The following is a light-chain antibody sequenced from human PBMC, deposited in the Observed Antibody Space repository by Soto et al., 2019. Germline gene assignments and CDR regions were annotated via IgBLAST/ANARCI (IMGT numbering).Light chain of an antibody. CDR1: QSVKSSY. Sequence: EIVMSEAPRTRSLCPCGWAPPSWKASQSVKSSYLAWYQQKPGQAPRLLVFGTSNRATGIPDRFRGGGSGTDFTLTISSLEPEDFAVYYCQQYASSPGTFGQGTKVDI. CDR3: QQYASSPGT. CDR2: GTS. V-gene: IGKV3-20*01. J-gene: IGKJ1*01.